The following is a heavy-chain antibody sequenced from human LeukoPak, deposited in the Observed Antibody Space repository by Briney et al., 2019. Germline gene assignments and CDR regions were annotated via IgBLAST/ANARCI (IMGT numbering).Heavy chain of an antibody. J-gene: IGHJ5*02. V-gene: IGHV4-34*01. Sequence: SETLSLTCTVSGGSISSYYWSWIRQPAGKGLEWIGEINHSGSTNYNPSLKSRVTISVDTSKNQFSLKLSSVTAADTAVYYCARRGGRSWYSGSWFDPWGEGTLVTVSS. D-gene: IGHD1-26*01. CDR2: INHSGST. CDR3: ARRGGRSWYSGSWFDP. CDR1: GGSISSYY.